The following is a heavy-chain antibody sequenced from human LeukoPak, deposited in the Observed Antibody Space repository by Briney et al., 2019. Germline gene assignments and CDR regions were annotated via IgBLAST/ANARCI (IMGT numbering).Heavy chain of an antibody. D-gene: IGHD1-26*01. V-gene: IGHV4-59*01. CDR1: GGSISSYY. Sequence: SETLSLTCTVSGGSISSYYGSWIRQPPGKGLEWFGFIYYSGSTNYNPSLKSRVTISVDTSKNQFSLKLSSVTAADTAVYYCASVYSGSYRVGYYGMDVWGQGTTVTVSS. CDR2: IYYSGST. J-gene: IGHJ6*02. CDR3: ASVYSGSYRVGYYGMDV.